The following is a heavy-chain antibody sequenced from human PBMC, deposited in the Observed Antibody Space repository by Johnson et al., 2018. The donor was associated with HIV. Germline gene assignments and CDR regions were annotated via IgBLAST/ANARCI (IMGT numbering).Heavy chain of an antibody. Sequence: VQLVESGGGLVKPGGSLRLSCAASGFTFSNAWMSWVRQAPGKGLEWVSGTSWNSGRTGYADSVKGRFTISRDNAKNSLYVQMNSLRGEDTALYYCARDTTMIVVSDAFDIWGQGTMVTV. J-gene: IGHJ3*02. D-gene: IGHD3-22*01. CDR2: TSWNSGRT. CDR3: ARDTTMIVVSDAFDI. CDR1: GFTFSNAW. V-gene: IGHV3-20*04.